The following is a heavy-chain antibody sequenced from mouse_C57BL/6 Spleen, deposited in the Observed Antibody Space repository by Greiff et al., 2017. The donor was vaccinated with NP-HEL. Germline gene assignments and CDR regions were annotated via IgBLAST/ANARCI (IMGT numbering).Heavy chain of an antibody. CDR3: TRSKLGRAFDY. Sequence: QVHVKQSGAELVRPGASVTLSCKASGYTFTDYEMHWVKQTPVHGLEWIGAIDPETGGTAYNQKFKGKAILTADKSSSTAYMELRSLTSEDSAVYYCTRSKLGRAFDYWGQGTTLTVSS. CDR2: IDPETGGT. J-gene: IGHJ2*01. D-gene: IGHD4-1*01. CDR1: GYTFTDYE. V-gene: IGHV1-15*01.